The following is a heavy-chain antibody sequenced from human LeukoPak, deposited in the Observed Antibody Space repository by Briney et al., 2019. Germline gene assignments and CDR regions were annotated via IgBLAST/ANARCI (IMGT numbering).Heavy chain of an antibody. Sequence: ASVNVSCQPSGYTFTGYYMHWLRQAPGQGVEWMGWINPSGGGTNNAQQFQRRVTMSRETSISTAYTELSMLTSDDTAVYYCTRVGSSTDYWGQGTLVTVSS. D-gene: IGHD1-26*01. CDR2: INPSGGGT. CDR3: TRVGSSTDY. CDR1: GYTFTGYY. V-gene: IGHV1-2*02. J-gene: IGHJ4*02.